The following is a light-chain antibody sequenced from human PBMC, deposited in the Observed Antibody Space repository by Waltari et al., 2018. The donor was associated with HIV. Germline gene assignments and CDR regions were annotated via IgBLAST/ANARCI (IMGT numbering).Light chain of an antibody. J-gene: IGLJ3*02. V-gene: IGLV2-14*01. CDR2: EVN. CDR1: SSDVGESKY. CDR3: SSYTTSSTVV. Sequence: QSALTQPASVSGSPGQSITISCTATSSDVGESKYVPWYQQYPGQAPKLMIYEVNNRPSGVSNRFSGSKSGHTASLTISGLQTEDEGDYYCSSYTTSSTVVFGGGTKLTVL.